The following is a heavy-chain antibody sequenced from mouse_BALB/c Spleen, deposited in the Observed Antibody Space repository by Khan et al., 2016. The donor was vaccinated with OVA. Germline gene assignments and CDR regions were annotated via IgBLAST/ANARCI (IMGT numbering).Heavy chain of an antibody. CDR1: GYTFTSYW. Sequence: QIQLVQSGAELAKPGASVKMSCKASGYTFTSYWMHWVKQRPGQGLEWIGYINPSAGYTDYNQKFMDKAILTADKSSSTAYMQLNSLTSEDSAVYYCARDRIDYWGQGTTLTVSS. V-gene: IGHV1-7*01. CDR2: INPSAGYT. CDR3: ARDRIDY. J-gene: IGHJ2*01.